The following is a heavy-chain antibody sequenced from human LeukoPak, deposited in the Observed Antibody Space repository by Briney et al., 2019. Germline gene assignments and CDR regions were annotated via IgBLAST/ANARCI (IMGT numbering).Heavy chain of an antibody. CDR3: ARGVFPGNSRKNWFDP. D-gene: IGHD1-14*01. J-gene: IGHJ5*02. CDR1: TGSFIDHY. CDR2: IYHDGYI. Sequence: PSETLSLTCAVYTGSFIDHYWSWVRQRPGKGLEWIGEIYHDGYIGYNPSLQSRVTLLIDTSKNQFSLKVKSVTAADTGVYCARGVFPGNSRKNWFDPWGQGILVTVSS. V-gene: IGHV4-34*01.